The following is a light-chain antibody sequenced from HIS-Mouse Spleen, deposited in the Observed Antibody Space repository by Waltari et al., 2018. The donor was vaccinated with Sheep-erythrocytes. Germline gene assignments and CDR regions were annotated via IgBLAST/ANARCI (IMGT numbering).Light chain of an antibody. J-gene: IGLJ1*01. CDR1: SSDVVGYNS. CDR2: DVS. CDR3: CSYAGSYNHV. Sequence: QSALTQPRPVSGSPGQSVTISCTATSSDVVGYNSVSWYQQHPGKAPKLMIYDVSKRPSGVPDRFSGSKSGNTASLTISGLQAEDEADYYCCSYAGSYNHVFATGTKVTVL. V-gene: IGLV2-11*01.